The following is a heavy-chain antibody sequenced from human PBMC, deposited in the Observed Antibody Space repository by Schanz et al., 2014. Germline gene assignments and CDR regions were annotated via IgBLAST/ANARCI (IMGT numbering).Heavy chain of an antibody. CDR1: GFTFSIYG. Sequence: EVQLVESGGGLAQPGGSLRLSCAASGFTFSIYGMSWVRQAPGKGLEWVSRMIGSGSSVFYADSVKGRFSISRDLSSNTLYLQMNSLRADDSAIYYCAKDHPSSGWPAFDVWGQGTQVTVSS. CDR2: MIGSGSSV. J-gene: IGHJ4*02. V-gene: IGHV3-23*04. CDR3: AKDHPSSGWPAFDV. D-gene: IGHD6-19*01.